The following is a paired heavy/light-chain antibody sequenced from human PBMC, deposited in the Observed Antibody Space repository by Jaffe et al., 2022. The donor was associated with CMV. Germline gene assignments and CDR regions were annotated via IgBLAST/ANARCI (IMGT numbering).Light chain of an antibody. Sequence: QSVLTQPPSASGTPGQRVTISCSGSSSNIGSNTVNWYQQLPGTAPKLLIYSNNQRPSGVPDRFSGSKSGTSASLAISGLQSEDEADYYCAAWNDSLNGYVFGTGTKVTVL. V-gene: IGLV1-44*01. CDR2: SNN. CDR1: SSNIGSNT. CDR3: AAWNDSLNGYV. J-gene: IGLJ1*01.
Heavy chain of an antibody. D-gene: IGHD6-13*01. J-gene: IGHJ6*02. Sequence: QVPLVESGGGVVQPGRSLRLSCAASGFTFSSYGMHWVRLAPGKGLEWVAVISFDGSNKYYADSVKGRFTISRDNSKNTLYLQMNSLRAEDMAVYYCAKELMAASDPHSYYYGMDVWGQGTTVTVSS. CDR3: AKELMAASDPHSYYYGMDV. CDR2: ISFDGSNK. CDR1: GFTFSSYG. V-gene: IGHV3-30*18.